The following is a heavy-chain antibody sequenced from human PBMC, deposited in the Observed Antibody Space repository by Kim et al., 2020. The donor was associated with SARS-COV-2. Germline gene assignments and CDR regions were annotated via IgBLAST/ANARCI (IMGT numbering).Heavy chain of an antibody. Sequence: ADSVKGRFTISRDNAKNSLYLQMNSLRAEDTAVYYCAVDELEAGYYYFDYWGQGTLVTVSS. CDR3: AVDELEAGYYYFDY. J-gene: IGHJ4*02. D-gene: IGHD3-9*01. V-gene: IGHV3-21*01.